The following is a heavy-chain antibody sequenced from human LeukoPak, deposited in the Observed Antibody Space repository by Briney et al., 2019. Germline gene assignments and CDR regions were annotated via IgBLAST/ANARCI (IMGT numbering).Heavy chain of an antibody. D-gene: IGHD3-10*01. J-gene: IGHJ4*02. V-gene: IGHV3-21*01. CDR1: GFTISSHS. CDR3: ARDPHYYGSGTSFDY. Sequence: PGGSLRLSCVVSGFTISSHSMNWVRQAPGKGLELVSSISENSKDIFYVDSVKGRFTISRDNAKNSLYLQMNSLRAEDTAVYYCARDPHYYGSGTSFDYWGRGTLVTVSS. CDR2: ISENSKDI.